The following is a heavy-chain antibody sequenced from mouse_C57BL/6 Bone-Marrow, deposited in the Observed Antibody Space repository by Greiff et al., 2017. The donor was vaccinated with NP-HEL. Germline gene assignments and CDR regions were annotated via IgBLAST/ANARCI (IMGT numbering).Heavy chain of an antibody. D-gene: IGHD1-2*01. J-gene: IGHJ4*01. V-gene: IGHV1-7*01. CDR3: ARFGGWYAMDY. CDR1: GYTFTDFW. CDR2: INPFTGYI. Sequence: QVQLQQPGAELAKPGASVKMSCKTSGYTFTDFWMHWVKQRPGQGLEWIGYINPFTGYIEYSQKFKDKATLTADKSSSTAYIQLSSLTSGDSAVYYCARFGGWYAMDYWGQGISVTVSS.